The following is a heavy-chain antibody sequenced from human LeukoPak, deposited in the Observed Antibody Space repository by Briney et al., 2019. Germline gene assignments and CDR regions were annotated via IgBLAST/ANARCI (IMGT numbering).Heavy chain of an antibody. CDR2: ISGYNYNT. CDR1: GYTFTRYG. J-gene: IGHJ6*04. V-gene: IGHV1-18*01. CDR3: AREKYHGSGRLQYCYYGMDV. D-gene: IGHD3-10*01. Sequence: GASVKVSCKASGYTFTRYGISWVRQAPGQGLEWMGWISGYNYNTKYAQKVQDRVTMTTDTSTNTAYMELRSLRADDTAVYYCAREKYHGSGRLQYCYYGMDVWGKGTTVTVSS.